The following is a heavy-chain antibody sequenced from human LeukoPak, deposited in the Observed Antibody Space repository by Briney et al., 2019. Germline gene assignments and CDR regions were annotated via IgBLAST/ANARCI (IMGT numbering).Heavy chain of an antibody. D-gene: IGHD6-13*01. J-gene: IGHJ4*02. CDR1: GFTFRNYA. CDR3: AKGSSLFDY. CDR2: ISANGGGT. Sequence: GGSLRLSCAASGFTFRNYAMTWVRQAPAKGLEWVSAISANGGGTYYADSVKGRFTISRDNSKNTLYLQMNSLRAEDTAVYYCAKGSSLFDYWAQETLVTVSS. V-gene: IGHV3-23*01.